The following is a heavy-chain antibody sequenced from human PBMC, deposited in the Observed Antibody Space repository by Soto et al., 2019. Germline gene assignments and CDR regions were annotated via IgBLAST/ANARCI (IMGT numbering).Heavy chain of an antibody. CDR2: INPNSGGT. CDR3: ARDLPYYDILTGYFSVGGNDAFDI. D-gene: IGHD3-9*01. V-gene: IGHV1-2*02. J-gene: IGHJ3*02. CDR1: GYTFTGYY. Sequence: ASVKVSCKASGYTFTGYYMHWVRQAPGQGLEWMGWINPNSGGTNYAQKFQGRVTMTRDTSISTAYMELSRLRSDDTAVYYCARDLPYYDILTGYFSVGGNDAFDIWGQGTMVTVSS.